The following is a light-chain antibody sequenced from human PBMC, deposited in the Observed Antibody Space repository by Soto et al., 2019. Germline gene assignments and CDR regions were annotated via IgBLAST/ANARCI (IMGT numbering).Light chain of an antibody. CDR2: AAS. CDR3: QQYGSSHPNT. V-gene: IGKV3-20*01. J-gene: IGKJ5*01. CDR1: ESISSSY. Sequence: EIFFTQSPGTLSLSPGEGATLSCRASESISSSYLAWYQQKPGQAPSLLIYAASSRANGIPDRFSGSGSGTDFTLTISRLEPEDFALYYCQQYGSSHPNTFGQGTRLEIK.